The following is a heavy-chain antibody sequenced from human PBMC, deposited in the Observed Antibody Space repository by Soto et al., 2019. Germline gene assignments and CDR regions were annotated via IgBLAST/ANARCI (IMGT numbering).Heavy chain of an antibody. CDR3: AREIAAAGFHFDY. J-gene: IGHJ4*02. V-gene: IGHV4-30-4*01. Sequence: QVQLQESGPGLVKPSQTLSLTCTVSGGSISSGDYYWSWIRQPPGKGLEWIGYIYYSGSTYYNPSLKSRVTISVDTSKNQFSLKLSSVTAADTAVYYGAREIAAAGFHFDYLGQGTLVTVSA. D-gene: IGHD6-13*01. CDR1: GGSISSGDYY. CDR2: IYYSGST.